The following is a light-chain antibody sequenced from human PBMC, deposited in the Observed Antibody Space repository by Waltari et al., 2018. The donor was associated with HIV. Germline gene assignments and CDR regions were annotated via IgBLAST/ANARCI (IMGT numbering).Light chain of an antibody. CDR1: RRLGSGL. CDR2: GAT. J-gene: IGKJ1*01. CDR3: LQYAVSPRT. Sequence: VLTQSPDVVSLSLGDKPTLSCRASRRLGSGLFGGTWFGSGSLAWYQQKRGGAPRLLIHGATTRAAGIPDRFSGSESGADFTLIINGLEPEDFATYWWLQYAVSPRTFGQGTTV. V-gene: IGKV3-20*01.